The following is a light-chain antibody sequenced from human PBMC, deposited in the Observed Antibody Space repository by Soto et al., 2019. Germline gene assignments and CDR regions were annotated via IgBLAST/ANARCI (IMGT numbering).Light chain of an antibody. V-gene: IGLV1-40*01. CDR2: GNG. Sequence: QAVLTQPPSLSGAPGPRVTISCSGTISSIGAGYEVHWYHQLPGTAPKLVVSGNGNRPSGVPDRLSASKSGTSASLAITGLQAEDEGHYYCQSYDKRLTAYVFGTGTKVTVL. J-gene: IGLJ1*01. CDR3: QSYDKRLTAYV. CDR1: ISSIGAGYE.